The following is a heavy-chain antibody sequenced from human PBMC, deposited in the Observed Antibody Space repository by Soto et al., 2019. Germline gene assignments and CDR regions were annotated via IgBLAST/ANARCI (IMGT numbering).Heavy chain of an antibody. D-gene: IGHD3-16*01. Sequence: ASVKVSCKASGYTFTGYYMHWVRQAPGQGLEWMGWINPNSGGTNYAQKFQGRVTMTRDTSISTAYMERSRLRSGDTAVYYCARAMGVDFDYWGQGTLVTVSS. V-gene: IGHV1-2*02. CDR1: GYTFTGYY. CDR3: ARAMGVDFDY. CDR2: INPNSGGT. J-gene: IGHJ4*02.